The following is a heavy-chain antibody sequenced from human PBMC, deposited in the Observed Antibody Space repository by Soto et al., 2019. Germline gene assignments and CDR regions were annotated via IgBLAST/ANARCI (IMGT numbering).Heavy chain of an antibody. Sequence: GSGPTLVNPTQTLTLTCTFSGVSLSTSGMCVSWIRQPPGKAPEWLALIDWDDDKYYSTSLKTRLTISKDTSKNQVVLTLTNMDPVDTATYYCAQIHMVRGNRGYYYGMDVWGQGTTVTGSS. D-gene: IGHD3-10*01. V-gene: IGHV2-70*01. CDR2: IDWDDDK. CDR3: AQIHMVRGNRGYYYGMDV. J-gene: IGHJ6*02. CDR1: GVSLSTSGMC.